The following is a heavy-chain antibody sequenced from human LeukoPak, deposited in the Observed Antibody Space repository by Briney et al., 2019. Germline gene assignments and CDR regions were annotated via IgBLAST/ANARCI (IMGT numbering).Heavy chain of an antibody. CDR3: ARGTIVAPYIDY. CDR1: GDSLSSDY. V-gene: IGHV4-4*07. CDR2: IYDTGSP. D-gene: IGHD5-12*01. Sequence: SETLSLTCSVSGDSLSSDYWTWIRQPAGRGLEWIGRIYDTGSPNYNPSLRSRVTMSVDTSKGQFSLKLTSVTAADTAVYYCARGTIVAPYIDYWGQGTLVTVSS. J-gene: IGHJ4*02.